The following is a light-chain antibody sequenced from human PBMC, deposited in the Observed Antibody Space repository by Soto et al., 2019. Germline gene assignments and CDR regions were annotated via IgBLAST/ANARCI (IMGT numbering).Light chain of an antibody. CDR3: QQYNNWPRT. V-gene: IGKV3-15*01. Sequence: EIVMTQSPATLSVSPGERATLSCRASQSVSSNLAWYQQKPGQAPRLHIYGASTRATGIPARFSGSGSGTEFTLTISSLRSEDFAVYYCQQYNNWPRTFGQGTKLEIK. CDR2: GAS. J-gene: IGKJ2*01. CDR1: QSVSSN.